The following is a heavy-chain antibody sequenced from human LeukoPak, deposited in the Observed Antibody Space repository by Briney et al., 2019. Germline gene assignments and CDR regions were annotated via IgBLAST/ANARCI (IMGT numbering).Heavy chain of an antibody. J-gene: IGHJ4*02. CDR3: AKKSIAVAGPMFDYFDY. D-gene: IGHD6-19*01. CDR1: GFTFSSYG. CDR2: ISGSGGST. V-gene: IGHV3-23*01. Sequence: GGSLRLSCAASGFTFSSYGMSWVRQAPGKGLEWVSAISGSGGSTYYADSVKGRFTISRDNSKNTLYLQMNSLRAEDTAVYYCAKKSIAVAGPMFDYFDYWGQGTLVTVSS.